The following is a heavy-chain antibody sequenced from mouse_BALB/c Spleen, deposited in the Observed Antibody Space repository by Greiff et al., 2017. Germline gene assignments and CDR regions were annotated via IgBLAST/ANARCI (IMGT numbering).Heavy chain of an antibody. D-gene: IGHD2-4*01. CDR3: ARDYYDYDDAMDY. Sequence: VKLMESGPGLVAPSQSLSITCTVSGFSLTSYGVHWVRQPPGKGLEWLGVIWAGGSTNYNSALMSRLSISKDNSKSQVFLKMNSLQTDDTAMYYCARDYYDYDDAMDYWGQGTSVTVSS. CDR1: GFSLTSYG. CDR2: IWAGGST. V-gene: IGHV2-9*02. J-gene: IGHJ4*01.